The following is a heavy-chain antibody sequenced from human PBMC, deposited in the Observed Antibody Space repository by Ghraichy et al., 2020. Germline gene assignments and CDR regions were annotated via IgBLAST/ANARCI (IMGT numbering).Heavy chain of an antibody. D-gene: IGHD2-15*01. J-gene: IGHJ4*02. CDR3: ARGSDFYDATPPGPYY. V-gene: IGHV3-48*02. Sequence: LSLTCAASGFTFSYFSMHWVRQAPGKGLECVSYISSSSRTIYYADSVEGRFTISRDNAKNSLYLQMNSLRDEDTALYYCARGSDFYDATPPGPYYWGQGTRNTVPS. CDR1: GFTFSYFS. CDR2: ISSSSRTI.